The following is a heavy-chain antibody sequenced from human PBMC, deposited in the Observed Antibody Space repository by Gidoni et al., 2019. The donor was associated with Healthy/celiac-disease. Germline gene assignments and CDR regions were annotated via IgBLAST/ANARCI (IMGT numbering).Heavy chain of an antibody. Sequence: QVQLVESGGGVVQPGRSLRLSCAASGFSFSSYGRHWVRPAPGKGLEWVAVIWYDGSNKYYADSVKGRFTISRDNSKNTLYLQMNSLRAEDTAVYYCARAELIDDFWSGYYYFDYWGQGTLVTVSS. D-gene: IGHD3-3*01. CDR2: IWYDGSNK. CDR3: ARAELIDDFWSGYYYFDY. CDR1: GFSFSSYG. J-gene: IGHJ4*02. V-gene: IGHV3-33*01.